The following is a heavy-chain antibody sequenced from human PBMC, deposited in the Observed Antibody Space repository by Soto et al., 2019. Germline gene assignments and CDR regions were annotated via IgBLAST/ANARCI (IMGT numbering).Heavy chain of an antibody. J-gene: IGHJ4*02. V-gene: IGHV3-74*01. CDR1: GFTFSSYW. CDR2: INTDGSTT. D-gene: IGHD3-10*01. CDR3: SRGASGTYYLDY. Sequence: EVQLVESGGNLVQPGGSLRLSCAASGFTFSSYWIHWVRQPPGKGLLWVSRINTDGSTTNYADSVKGRFTISRDNAKNTLYLQMNSLRAEDTAVYDCSRGASGTYYLDYWGQGALVTISS.